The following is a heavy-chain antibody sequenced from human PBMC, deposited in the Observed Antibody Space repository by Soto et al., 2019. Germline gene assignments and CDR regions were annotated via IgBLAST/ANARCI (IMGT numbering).Heavy chain of an antibody. V-gene: IGHV1-3*01. J-gene: IGHJ4*02. Sequence: ASVKVSCKASGYTFTSYAMHWVRQAPGQRLEWMGWINAGNGNTKYSQKFQGRFTISRDDAKNSLYLQMNSLRAEDTGVYYCARDLGVALATLTLDYWGQGTLVTVSS. CDR2: INAGNGNT. CDR3: ARDLGVALATLTLDY. D-gene: IGHD2-15*01. CDR1: GYTFTSYA.